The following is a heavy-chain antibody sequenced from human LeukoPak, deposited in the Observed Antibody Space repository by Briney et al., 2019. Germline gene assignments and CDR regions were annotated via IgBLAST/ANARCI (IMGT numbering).Heavy chain of an antibody. CDR2: IRYDGSNK. CDR1: GFTFSSYG. CDR3: AKTALLNYYYYYMDV. J-gene: IGHJ6*03. D-gene: IGHD1-26*01. Sequence: GGPLRLSCAASGFTFSSYGMHWVRQAPGKGLEWVAFIRYDGSNKYYADSVKGRFTISRDNSKNTLYLQMNSLRAEDTAVYYCAKTALLNYYYYYMDVWGKGTTVTVSS. V-gene: IGHV3-30*02.